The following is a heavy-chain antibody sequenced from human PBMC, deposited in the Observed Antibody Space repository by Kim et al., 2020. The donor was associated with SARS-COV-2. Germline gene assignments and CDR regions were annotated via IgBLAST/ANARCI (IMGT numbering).Heavy chain of an antibody. Sequence: GGSLRPSCAASAFTFSSYGMYWVRQAPGKGLEWVALISNDGSDKYYADSVKGRFTISRDNSKNTLYLQMNSLRGEDTAVYYCAKDPGGYDLFTDYYGMDVWGQGTTVTVSS. CDR3: AKDPGGYDLFTDYYGMDV. J-gene: IGHJ6*02. V-gene: IGHV3-30*18. D-gene: IGHD5-12*01. CDR1: AFTFSSYG. CDR2: ISNDGSDK.